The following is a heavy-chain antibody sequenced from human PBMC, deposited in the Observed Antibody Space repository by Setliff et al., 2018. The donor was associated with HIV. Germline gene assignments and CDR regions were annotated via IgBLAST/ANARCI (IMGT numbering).Heavy chain of an antibody. Sequence: SETLSLTCAVSGYSISSGYYWGWIRQPPGKGLEWIGNIYDSGHTFYNPSLKSRVTISVDTSKNQLSLKLTSVTAADTAVYYCARARGLQDSGYDYVLYYFDYWGQGTLVTVSS. CDR1: GYSISSGYY. CDR3: ARARGLQDSGYDYVLYYFDY. D-gene: IGHD5-12*01. J-gene: IGHJ4*02. CDR2: IYDSGHT. V-gene: IGHV4-38-2*01.